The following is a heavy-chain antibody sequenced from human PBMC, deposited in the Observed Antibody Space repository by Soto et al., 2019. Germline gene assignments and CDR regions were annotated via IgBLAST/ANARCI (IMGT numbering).Heavy chain of an antibody. Sequence: ASVKVSCKASGYTFTSYGISWVRQAPGQGLEWMGWISAYNGNTNYAQKLQGGVTMTTDTSTSTAYMELRSLRSDDTAVYYCARDYQVLTTVTTTIWFDPWGQGTLVTVSS. CDR2: ISAYNGNT. CDR3: ARDYQVLTTVTTTIWFDP. D-gene: IGHD4-17*01. CDR1: GYTFTSYG. J-gene: IGHJ5*02. V-gene: IGHV1-18*04.